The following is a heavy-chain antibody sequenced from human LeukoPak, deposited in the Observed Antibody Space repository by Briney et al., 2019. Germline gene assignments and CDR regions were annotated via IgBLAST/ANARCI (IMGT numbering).Heavy chain of an antibody. J-gene: IGHJ4*02. CDR2: IYYSGRT. D-gene: IGHD6-19*01. CDR3: ARHLIAVAGPFDY. Sequence: SETLSLTCTVSGGSISGYYWSWVRQPPGKGLEGIGCIYYSGRTNHNPSLKSRVTISVDTSKNPFSLKLSSVTAADTAVYFCARHLIAVAGPFDYWGQGTLVTVSS. V-gene: IGHV4-59*08. CDR1: GGSISGYY.